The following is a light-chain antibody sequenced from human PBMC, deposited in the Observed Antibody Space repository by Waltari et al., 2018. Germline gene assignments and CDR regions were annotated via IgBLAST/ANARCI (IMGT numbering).Light chain of an antibody. CDR1: QSVSSSY. V-gene: IGKV3-20*01. Sequence: EFVLTQSPGTLSLSPGGRATLSCRASQSVSSSYLAWYQQKPGQAPRLLIYGASSRATGIPDRFSGSGSGTDFTLTISRLEPEDFAVYYCQQYGSSPSWTFGQGTKVEIK. CDR3: QQYGSSPSWT. CDR2: GAS. J-gene: IGKJ1*01.